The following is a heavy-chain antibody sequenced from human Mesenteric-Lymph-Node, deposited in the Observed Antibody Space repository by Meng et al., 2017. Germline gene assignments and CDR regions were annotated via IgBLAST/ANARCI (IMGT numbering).Heavy chain of an antibody. Sequence: GESLKISCAASGFTFSSYATSWVRQAPGKGLEWVSGITGSGDNTYYADSVKGRFTISRDNSRNTLYLQMNSLRAEDTAVYYCAKGWFGESIAYYYGMDVWGQGTTVTVSS. CDR1: GFTFSSYA. D-gene: IGHD3-10*01. V-gene: IGHV3-23*01. CDR3: AKGWFGESIAYYYGMDV. CDR2: ITGSGDNT. J-gene: IGHJ6*02.